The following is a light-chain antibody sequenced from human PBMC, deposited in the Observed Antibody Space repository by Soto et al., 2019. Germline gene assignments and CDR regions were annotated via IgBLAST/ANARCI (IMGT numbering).Light chain of an antibody. CDR1: ETISNW. CDR2: DAS. CDR3: QQYYRYST. V-gene: IGKV1-5*01. Sequence: DIQMTQSPSTLSASVGDRDIITCRASETISNWLAWYQQKPGKAPNLLIYDASTLESGVPSRFSGSGSGTEFTLTISSLQPDDFATYFCQQYYRYSTFGQGTKVDI. J-gene: IGKJ1*01.